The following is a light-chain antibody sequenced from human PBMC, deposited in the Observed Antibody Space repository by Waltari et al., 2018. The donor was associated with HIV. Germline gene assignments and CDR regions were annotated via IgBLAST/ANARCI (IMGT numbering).Light chain of an antibody. CDR3: QSYAGSLSGVV. Sequence: PGLTQPPPVADAPGQWVTNTCTGSSSKDGAECRGHGYQQPPGAAARLLIYANTDRPSRVADLFSGSTSGTSASLAITGLQAEDEADYYCQSYAGSLSGVVFGGGTKLTVL. J-gene: IGLJ3*02. V-gene: IGLV1-40*01. CDR1: SSKDGAECR. CDR2: ANT.